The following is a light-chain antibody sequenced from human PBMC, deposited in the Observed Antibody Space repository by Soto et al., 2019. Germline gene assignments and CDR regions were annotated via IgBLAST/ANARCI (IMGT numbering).Light chain of an antibody. CDR1: QSVSSSY. V-gene: IGKV3-20*01. CDR2: GAS. J-gene: IGKJ4*01. Sequence: EIVLTQSPGTLSLSPGERATLSCRASQSVSSSYLAWYQQKPGQAPRLLIDGASSRATGIPDRFSGSGSGTDFTLTISRLEPEDFAVYYCQQYDSSPFDGGTKVEIK. CDR3: QQYDSSP.